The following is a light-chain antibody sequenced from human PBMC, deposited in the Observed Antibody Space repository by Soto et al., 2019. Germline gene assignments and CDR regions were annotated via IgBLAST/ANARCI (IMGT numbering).Light chain of an antibody. CDR2: EVT. CDR3: SSYAGGTNLV. CDR1: SSDVGGYDY. J-gene: IGLJ2*01. Sequence: QSALTQPPSASGSPGQSVTISCTGTSSDVGGYDYVSWYQQHPGKAPKLMIYEVTKRPSGVPDRFSGSKSGNTASLTVSGLQAEDEADYYCSSYAGGTNLVFGGGTKLTFL. V-gene: IGLV2-8*01.